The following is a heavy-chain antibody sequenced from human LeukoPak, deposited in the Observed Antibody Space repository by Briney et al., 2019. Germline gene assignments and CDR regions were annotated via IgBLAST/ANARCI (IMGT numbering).Heavy chain of an antibody. V-gene: IGHV3-30*18. J-gene: IGHJ4*02. D-gene: IGHD6-13*01. CDR1: GFTFSSYG. Sequence: GGSLRLSCAASGFTFSSYGMHWVRQAPGKGLEWVAVISYDGSNKYYADSVKGRFTISRDNSKNTLYLQMNSLRAEDTAVYYCAKDTGYSSSWSFDYWGQGTLVTVSS. CDR3: AKDTGYSSSWSFDY. CDR2: ISYDGSNK.